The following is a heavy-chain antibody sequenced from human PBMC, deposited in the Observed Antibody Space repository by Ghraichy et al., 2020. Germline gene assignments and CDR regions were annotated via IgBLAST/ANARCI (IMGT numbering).Heavy chain of an antibody. V-gene: IGHV3-66*01. CDR3: ARGGSSSEAGS. J-gene: IGHJ5*02. D-gene: IGHD6-25*01. Sequence: GASLNISCAASGFTVINNFMTWVRQAPGKGLEWVALIYSGGTTSYADSVKGRFTLSRDSSKNTVYLQMNSLRVDDTAVYYCARGGSSSEAGSWGQGTLVTVSS. CDR1: GFTVINNF. CDR2: IYSGGTT.